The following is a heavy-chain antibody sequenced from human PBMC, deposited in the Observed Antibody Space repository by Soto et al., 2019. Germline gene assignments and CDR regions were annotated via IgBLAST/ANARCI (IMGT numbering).Heavy chain of an antibody. D-gene: IGHD6-19*01. CDR1: GFTFSTYA. V-gene: IGHV3-48*02. CDR3: ARGKIPMPGTQYYGMDV. J-gene: IGHJ6*02. Sequence: GGSLRLSCAASGFTFSTYAMNWVRQAPGKGLEWISYISSTTDTIYYADSVKGRFTISRDNAKNSLYLQMNSLRDEDTSVYYWARGKIPMPGTQYYGMDVWGQGTRVTVSS. CDR2: ISSTTDTI.